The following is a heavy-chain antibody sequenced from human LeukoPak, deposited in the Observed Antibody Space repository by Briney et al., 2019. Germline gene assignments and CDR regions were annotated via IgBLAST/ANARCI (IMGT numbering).Heavy chain of an antibody. CDR3: ARDQARCTGGTCYGMDV. CDR2: INYSGGT. CDR1: GASISSYY. D-gene: IGHD2-8*02. J-gene: IGHJ6*02. V-gene: IGHV4-59*01. Sequence: SETLSLTCTVSGASISSYYWSCIRQPPGKGLEWVGDINYSGGTNNNPSLKSRVTISLDTSKNQFSLKLTSVTAADTAVYYCARDQARCTGGTCYGMDVWGHGTAITVSS.